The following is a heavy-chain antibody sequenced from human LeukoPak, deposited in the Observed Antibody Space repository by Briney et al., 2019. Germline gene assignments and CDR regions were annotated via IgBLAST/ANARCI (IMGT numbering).Heavy chain of an antibody. J-gene: IGHJ4*02. CDR2: TNQDGSEK. D-gene: IGHD3-22*01. V-gene: IGHV3-7*03. Sequence: GGSLRLSCAASGFTFSSHWMNWVRQAPGKGLEWVATTNQDGSEKYYLDSVKGRFTISRDNSKNTLYLQMNSLRAEDTAVYYCAKDREIVVVIFVFSYWGQGTLVTVSS. CDR1: GFTFSSHW. CDR3: AKDREIVVVIFVFSY.